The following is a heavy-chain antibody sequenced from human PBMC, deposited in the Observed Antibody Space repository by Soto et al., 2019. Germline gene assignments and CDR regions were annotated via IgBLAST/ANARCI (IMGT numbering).Heavy chain of an antibody. Sequence: SETLSLTCTVSGGSVSSGSYYWSWIRQPPGKGLEWIGYIYYSGSTNYNPSLKSRVTISVDTSKNQFSLKLSSVTAADTAVYYCARGRLYYYGSGSWAGNWFDPWGQGTLVTVSS. V-gene: IGHV4-61*01. J-gene: IGHJ5*02. CDR3: ARGRLYYYGSGSWAGNWFDP. CDR1: GGSVSSGSYY. D-gene: IGHD3-10*01. CDR2: IYYSGST.